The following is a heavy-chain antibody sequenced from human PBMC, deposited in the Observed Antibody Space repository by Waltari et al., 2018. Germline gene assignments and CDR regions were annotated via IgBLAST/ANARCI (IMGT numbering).Heavy chain of an antibody. D-gene: IGHD6-13*01. V-gene: IGHV4-59*01. CDR1: GGSISSYY. CDR3: ARSGGAAAGIDYYYYGMDV. J-gene: IGHJ6*02. Sequence: QVQLQESGPGLVKPSETLSLTCTVSGGSISSYYWSWIRQPPGKGLEWIGYIYYSGSTNYNPSLKSRVTRSVDTSKNQFSLKLSSVTAADTAVYYCARSGGAAAGIDYYYYGMDVWGQGTTVTVSS. CDR2: IYYSGST.